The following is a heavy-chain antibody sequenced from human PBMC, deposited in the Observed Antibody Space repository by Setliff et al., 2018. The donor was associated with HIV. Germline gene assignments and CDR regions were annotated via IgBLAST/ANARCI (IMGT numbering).Heavy chain of an antibody. V-gene: IGHV4-39*01. CDR1: GDSLRGSTYY. D-gene: IGHD6-19*01. CDR2: VYFSGGG. J-gene: IGHJ4*02. CDR3: ASQGRSGWLWGGFVS. Sequence: SETLSLTCTVSGDSLRGSTYYWAWIRQPPGQGLEWIGSVYFSGGGYYNPSLKSRTTISVDTSQNQFSLKLTSVPAADTAVYYCASQGRSGWLWGGFVSWGQGTLVTVSS.